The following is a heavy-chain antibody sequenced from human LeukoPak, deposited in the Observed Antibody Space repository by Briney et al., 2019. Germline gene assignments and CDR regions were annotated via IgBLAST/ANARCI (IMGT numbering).Heavy chain of an antibody. D-gene: IGHD5-24*01. CDR3: ATIKYSYSSMDV. J-gene: IGHJ6*03. CDR1: GGSIRSSSYY. CDR2: IYYSGST. V-gene: IGHV4-39*01. Sequence: KPSETLSLTCTVSGGSIRSSSYYWGWIRQPPGKGLEWIGSIYYSGSTYYNPSLKSRVTISVDTSKNQFSLKLSSVTDADTAVYYCATIKYSYSSMDVWGKGTTVTVSS.